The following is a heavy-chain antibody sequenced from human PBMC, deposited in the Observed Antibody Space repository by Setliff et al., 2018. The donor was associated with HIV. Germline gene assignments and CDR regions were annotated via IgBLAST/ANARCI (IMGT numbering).Heavy chain of an antibody. V-gene: IGHV4-4*07. D-gene: IGHD3-10*01. CDR2: IYTSGST. Sequence: PSETLSLTCTVSGGSISSYYWSWIRQPAGKGLEWIGRIYTSGSTSYNPSLKSRVTMSVDTSKNQFSLKLSSVTAADTAVYYCARGKGGSGSYPGAGEIDPWGQGTLVTVSS. J-gene: IGHJ5*02. CDR3: ARGKGGSGSYPGAGEIDP. CDR1: GGSISSYY.